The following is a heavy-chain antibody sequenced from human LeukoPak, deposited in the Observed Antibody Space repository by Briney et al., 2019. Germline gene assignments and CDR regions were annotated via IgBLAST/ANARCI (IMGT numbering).Heavy chain of an antibody. D-gene: IGHD6-13*01. V-gene: IGHV3-7*01. Sequence: GGSLRLSCAASGFTFSSFWMSWVRQAPGKGLEWVANIKQDGREKYYVDSVKGRFTISRDNAKNSLYLQMDSLRAEDTAVYYCASLKRQQLVPAFDYWGQGTLVTVSS. CDR2: IKQDGREK. CDR1: GFTFSSFW. J-gene: IGHJ4*02. CDR3: ASLKRQQLVPAFDY.